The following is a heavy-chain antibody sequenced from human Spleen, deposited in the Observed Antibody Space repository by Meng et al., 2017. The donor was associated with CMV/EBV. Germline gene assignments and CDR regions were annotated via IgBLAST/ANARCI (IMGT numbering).Heavy chain of an antibody. Sequence: VSGNTLSELSRHWVRQVPGKGLEWMGGFDPEDGETIYAQKFQGRLTMTEDTSTDTAYMELSSLRSEDTAVYYCAILGGLYGKWFDPWGQGTLVTVSS. J-gene: IGHJ5*02. CDR1: GNTLSELS. CDR3: AILGGLYGKWFDP. V-gene: IGHV1-24*01. D-gene: IGHD6-19*01. CDR2: FDPEDGET.